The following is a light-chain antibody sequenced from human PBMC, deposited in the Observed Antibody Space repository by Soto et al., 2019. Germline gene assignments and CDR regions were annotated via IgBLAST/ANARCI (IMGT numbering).Light chain of an antibody. CDR2: DKS. CDR1: MGIGDT. J-gene: IGKJ4*01. Sequence: VVMTQSPATLSVSXGEGATLLGRDRMGIGDTLASYHHKPGQTPRLLIYDKSTRATCLPARFSGSRSGTQFTLTINSLQSEDFAVYYCQRYNNWPLSFGGGTRWIS. V-gene: IGKV3-15*01. CDR3: QRYNNWPLS.